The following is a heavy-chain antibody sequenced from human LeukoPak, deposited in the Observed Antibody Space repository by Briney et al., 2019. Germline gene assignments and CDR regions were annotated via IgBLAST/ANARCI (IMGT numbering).Heavy chain of an antibody. CDR2: IYTDGST. D-gene: IGHD2-15*01. J-gene: IGHJ4*02. CDR1: GGSTSNSF. Sequence: SETLSLTRTVSGGSTSNSFWSWIRQPAGKGLEWIGRIYTDGSTNSNPSLRSRLTMSLDTSNNQVSLKLTSVTAADTAVYFCARAPGGCGGTCAFDYWGQGILVPVSS. CDR3: ARAPGGCGGTCAFDY. V-gene: IGHV4-4*07.